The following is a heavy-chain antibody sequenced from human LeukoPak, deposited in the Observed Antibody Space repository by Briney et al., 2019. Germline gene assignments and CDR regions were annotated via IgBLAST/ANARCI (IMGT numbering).Heavy chain of an antibody. Sequence: ASVKVSCKASGYTFTGYYVHWVRQAPGQGLEWMGRINPNSGGTNYAQKFQGRVTMTRDTSISTAYMELSRLRSDDTAVYYCARDYCSSTSCYRYFWGQGTLVTVSS. D-gene: IGHD2-2*01. V-gene: IGHV1-2*06. CDR3: ARDYCSSTSCYRYF. CDR1: GYTFTGYY. J-gene: IGHJ4*02. CDR2: INPNSGGT.